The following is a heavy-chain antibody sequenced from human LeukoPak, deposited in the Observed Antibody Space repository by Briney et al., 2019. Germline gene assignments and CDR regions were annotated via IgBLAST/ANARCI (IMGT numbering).Heavy chain of an antibody. CDR3: ARPSCGGGSCFFDY. CDR1: GYTFTGYY. V-gene: IGHV1-2*02. D-gene: IGHD2-15*01. Sequence: ASVKVSCKASGYTFTGYYMHWVRQAPGQGLEWMGWINPNSGGTNYAQKFQGRVTMTRDTSISTDYMELSRLRSDDTAVYYCARPSCGGGSCFFDYWGQGTLVTVSS. J-gene: IGHJ4*02. CDR2: INPNSGGT.